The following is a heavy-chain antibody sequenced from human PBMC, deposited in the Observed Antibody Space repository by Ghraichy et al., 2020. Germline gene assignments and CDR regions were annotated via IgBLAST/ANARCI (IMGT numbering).Heavy chain of an antibody. CDR1: GGSISSSSYY. Sequence: SETLSLTCTVSGGSISSSSYYWGWIRQPPGKGLEWIGSIYYSGSTYYNPSLKSRVTISVDTSKNQFSLKLSSVTAADTAVYYCARTDYDWGGMDVWGQGTTVTVSS. CDR2: IYYSGST. V-gene: IGHV4-39*01. CDR3: ARTDYDWGGMDV. J-gene: IGHJ6*02. D-gene: IGHD3-16*01.